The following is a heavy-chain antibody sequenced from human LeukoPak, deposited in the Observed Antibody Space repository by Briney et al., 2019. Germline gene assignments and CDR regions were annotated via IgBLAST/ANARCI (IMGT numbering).Heavy chain of an antibody. CDR3: ARAVNDFWSGSYDY. J-gene: IGHJ4*02. CDR2: INWNGGST. D-gene: IGHD3-3*01. CDR1: GFTFSTYG. V-gene: IGHV3-20*04. Sequence: GGSLRLSCAASGFTFSTYGMNWVRLAPGRGLEWVSGINWNGGSTGYADSVKGRFTISRDNAKNSLYLQMNSLRAEDTALYYCARAVNDFWSGSYDYWGQGTLVTVSS.